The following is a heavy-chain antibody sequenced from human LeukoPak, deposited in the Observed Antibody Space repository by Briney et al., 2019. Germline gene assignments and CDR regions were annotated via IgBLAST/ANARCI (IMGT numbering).Heavy chain of an antibody. CDR1: VYVVSRSYY. CDR3: ARVASSVRDDAFDI. Sequence: PSETLSLTCTVSVYVVSRSYYWDWIRQPPGKGLEWIASIYHSGTTYYNPSLKSRVTISLDTSRNQLSLRLTSVTAADTAVYYCARVASSVRDDAFDIWGQGTMVTVSS. J-gene: IGHJ3*02. V-gene: IGHV4-38-2*02. D-gene: IGHD6-19*01. CDR2: IYHSGTT.